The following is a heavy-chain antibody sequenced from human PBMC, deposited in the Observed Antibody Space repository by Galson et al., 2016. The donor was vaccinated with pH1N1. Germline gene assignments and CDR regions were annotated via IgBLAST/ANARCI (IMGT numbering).Heavy chain of an antibody. CDR3: ASHSLRDGYNLYYFGY. V-gene: IGHV1-69*13. D-gene: IGHD5-24*01. CDR1: GGTFSFYS. Sequence: SVKVSCKASGGTFSFYSFSWLRQAPGQGLEWMGGIIPIFGTPNYAQKFQGRVAITADESSSTAYTALSSLRSEDTAVYYCASHSLRDGYNLYYFGYWGPGTLVTVSS. J-gene: IGHJ4*02. CDR2: IIPIFGTP.